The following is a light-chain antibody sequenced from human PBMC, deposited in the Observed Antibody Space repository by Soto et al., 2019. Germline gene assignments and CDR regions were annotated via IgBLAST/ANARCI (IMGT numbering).Light chain of an antibody. J-gene: IGKJ3*01. CDR1: QNVYST. CDR2: GAS. Sequence: EIVITQSPATLSVSPGERATLSCRASQNVYSTLAWYQQKPGQSPRLLIYGASTRATGIPARFSGSGSGTEFTLTISSLQSEDFAVYYCQQYNNWPLTYGPGTKVDIK. CDR3: QQYNNWPLT. V-gene: IGKV3-15*01.